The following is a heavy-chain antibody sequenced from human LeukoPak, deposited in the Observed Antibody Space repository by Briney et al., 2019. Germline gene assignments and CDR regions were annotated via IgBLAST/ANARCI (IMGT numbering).Heavy chain of an antibody. J-gene: IGHJ4*02. CDR1: GYTFTGYY. CDR2: INPNSGGT. Sequence: ASVKVSCKASGYTFTGYYMHWVRQAPGQGLEWMGWINPNSGGTNYAQKFQGRVTMTRGTSISTAYMELSRLRSDDTAVYYCAFLEVTTPPFDYWGQGTLVTVSS. V-gene: IGHV1-2*02. CDR3: AFLEVTTPPFDY. D-gene: IGHD4-17*01.